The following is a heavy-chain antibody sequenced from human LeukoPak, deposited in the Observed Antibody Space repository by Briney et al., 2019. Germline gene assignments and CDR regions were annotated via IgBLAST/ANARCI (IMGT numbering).Heavy chain of an antibody. CDR2: ISSSGSTI. V-gene: IGHV3-11*01. CDR1: GFSLSEYY. D-gene: IGHD5-12*01. CDR3: ARGGWLRKRLFDY. J-gene: IGHJ4*02. Sequence: RGALRVSPADSGFSLSEYYMSWIRQAPGKGLEWVSYISSSGSTIYYADTVKGRFTISRDNAKNSLYLQMNSLRAEDTAVYYCARGGWLRKRLFDYWGQGTLVTVSS.